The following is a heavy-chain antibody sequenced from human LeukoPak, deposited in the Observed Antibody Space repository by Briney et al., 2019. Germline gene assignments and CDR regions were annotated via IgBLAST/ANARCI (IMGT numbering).Heavy chain of an antibody. J-gene: IGHJ4*02. CDR3: ASRYDSSGYYDY. Sequence: SETLSLTCTVSGGSMSSYYWSWTRQPPGKGLEWIGEINHSGSTNYNPSLKSRVTISVDTSKNQFSLKLSSVTAADTAVYYCASRYDSSGYYDYWGQGTLVTVSS. D-gene: IGHD3-22*01. CDR1: GGSMSSYY. CDR2: INHSGST. V-gene: IGHV4-34*01.